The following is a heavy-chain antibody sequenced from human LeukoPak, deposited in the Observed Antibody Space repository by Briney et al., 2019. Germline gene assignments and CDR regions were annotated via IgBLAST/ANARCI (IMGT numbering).Heavy chain of an antibody. J-gene: IGHJ4*02. D-gene: IGHD3-3*01. CDR1: GYTFTSYG. CDR2: ISAYNGNT. Sequence: ASVKVSCKASGYTFTSYGISWVRQAPGQGLEWMGWISAYNGNTNYAQKLQGRVTMTTDTSTSTAHMELRSLRSDDTAVYYCARTITIFGVVPGDYWGQGTLVTVSS. CDR3: ARTITIFGVVPGDY. V-gene: IGHV1-18*01.